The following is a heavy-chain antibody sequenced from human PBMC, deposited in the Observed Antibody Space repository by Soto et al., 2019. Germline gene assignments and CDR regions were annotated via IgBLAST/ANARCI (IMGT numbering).Heavy chain of an antibody. CDR3: ARRTWGMDV. CDR2: IFHSGNT. J-gene: IGHJ6*02. V-gene: IGHV4-4*02. D-gene: IGHD2-8*01. Sequence: ASETLSLTCAVSSGSIGTTNWWGWVRQTPGKGLEWIGEIFHSGNTYYNPSLASRVTISVDTSKNQFSLNLRSVTAADTAVYYCARRTWGMDVWGQGTTVTVSS. CDR1: SGSIGTTNW.